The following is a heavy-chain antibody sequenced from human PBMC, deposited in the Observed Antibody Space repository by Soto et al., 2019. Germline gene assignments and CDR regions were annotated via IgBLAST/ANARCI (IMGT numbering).Heavy chain of an antibody. CDR2: INSDGSST. CDR1: GFTFSSYW. CDR3: ARVVGYSYGYPLNYYYYYMDV. V-gene: IGHV3-74*01. Sequence: GGSLRLSCAASGFTFSSYWMHWVRQAPGKGLVWVSRINSDGSSTSYADSVKGRFTISRDNAKNTLYLQMNSLRAEDTAVYYCARVVGYSYGYPLNYYYYYMDVWGKGTTVTVSS. D-gene: IGHD5-18*01. J-gene: IGHJ6*03.